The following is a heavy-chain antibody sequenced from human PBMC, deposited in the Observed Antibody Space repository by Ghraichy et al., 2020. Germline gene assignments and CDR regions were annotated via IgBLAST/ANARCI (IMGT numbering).Heavy chain of an antibody. V-gene: IGHV1-69*10. J-gene: IGHJ3*02. CDR2: IIPILGIA. D-gene: IGHD3-16*02. CDR3: ASPRVIASDAFDI. CDR1: GGTFSSYA. Sequence: VKVSCKASGGTFSSYAISWVRQAPGQGLEWMGRIIPILGIANYAQKFQGRVTITADKSTSTAYMELSSLRSEDTAVYYCASPRVIASDAFDIWGQGTMVTVSS.